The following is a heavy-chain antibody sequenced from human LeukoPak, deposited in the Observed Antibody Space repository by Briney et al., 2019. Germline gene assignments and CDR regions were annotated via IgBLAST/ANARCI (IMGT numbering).Heavy chain of an antibody. V-gene: IGHV6-1*01. CDR2: TYYRSKWYN. CDR3: ARALHDSSGPTFHP. CDR1: GDSVSSHLAT. Sequence: SQTLSLTCAISGDSVSSHLATWNRIRQSPSRGLEWLGRTYYRSKWYNDYAVSVKSRITINPDTSRNQFSLQLKSVTPEDTALYYCARALHDSSGPTFHPWGQETLVTVSS. J-gene: IGHJ5*02. D-gene: IGHD3-22*01.